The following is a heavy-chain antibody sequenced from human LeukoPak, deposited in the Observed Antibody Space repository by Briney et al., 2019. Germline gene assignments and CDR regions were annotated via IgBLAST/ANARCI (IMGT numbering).Heavy chain of an antibody. Sequence: ASVKVSCKASGYTFTGYYMHWVRQAPGQGLEWMVWINPNSGGTNYAQKFQGRVTMTRDTSISTAYMELSRLRSDDMAVYYCARVWRNENYYDSSGYYPPAYWGQGTLVTVSS. D-gene: IGHD3-22*01. CDR3: ARVWRNENYYDSSGYYPPAY. V-gene: IGHV1-2*02. J-gene: IGHJ4*02. CDR2: INPNSGGT. CDR1: GYTFTGYY.